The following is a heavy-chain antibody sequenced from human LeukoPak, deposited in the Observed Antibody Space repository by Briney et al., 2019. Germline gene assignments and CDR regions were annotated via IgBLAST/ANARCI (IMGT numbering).Heavy chain of an antibody. D-gene: IGHD3-22*01. CDR2: VSAYNGNT. CDR3: ARVDLAWSDTSGYYRDRFDP. Sequence: GASVKVSCKASGYTFTSYGISWVRQAPGQGLEWMGWVSAYNGNTNYAQRFQGRVTMTTDTSTTTAYMELRSLRSDDTAVYYCARVDLAWSDTSGYYRDRFDPWGQGPLVTVSS. V-gene: IGHV1-18*01. J-gene: IGHJ5*02. CDR1: GYTFTSYG.